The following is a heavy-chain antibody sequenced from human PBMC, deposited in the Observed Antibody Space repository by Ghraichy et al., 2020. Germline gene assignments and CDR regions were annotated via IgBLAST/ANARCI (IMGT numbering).Heavy chain of an antibody. CDR1: GGSISSYY. CDR3: ARGGGSGWEPDI. J-gene: IGHJ3*02. D-gene: IGHD1-26*01. V-gene: IGHV4-59*01. Sequence: SETLSLTCTVSGGSISSYYWSWIRQPPGKGLEWIGYIYYSGSTNYNPSLKSRVTISVDTSKNQFSLKLSSVTAADTAVYYCARGGGSGWEPDIWGQGTMVTVSS. CDR2: IYYSGST.